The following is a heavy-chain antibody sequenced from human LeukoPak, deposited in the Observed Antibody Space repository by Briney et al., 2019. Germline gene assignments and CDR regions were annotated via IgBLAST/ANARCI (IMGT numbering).Heavy chain of an antibody. CDR3: ARDQGITMVRETAQIYYYYGMDV. V-gene: IGHV4-59*01. CDR1: GGAISSYY. Sequence: PSETLSLTCTVSGGAISSYYWSWIRQPPGKGLEWIGYIYYSGSTNYNPSLKSRVTISVDTSKNQFSLKLSSVTAADTAVYYCARDQGITMVRETAQIYYYYGMDVWGQGTTVTASS. J-gene: IGHJ6*02. CDR2: IYYSGST. D-gene: IGHD3-10*01.